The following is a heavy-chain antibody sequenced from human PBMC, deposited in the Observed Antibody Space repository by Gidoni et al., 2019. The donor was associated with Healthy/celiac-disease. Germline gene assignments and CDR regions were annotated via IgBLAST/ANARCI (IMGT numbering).Heavy chain of an antibody. V-gene: IGHV3-30-3*01. CDR2: ISYDGSNK. Sequence: QVQLVESGGGVVQSGRSVRLSCDAPGFPFRSYAMPWVRQAPGKGLEWVAVISYDGSNKYYADSVKGRFTISRDNSKNTLYLQMNSLRAEDTAVYYCARGGPSGIAARPQDYWGQGTLVTVSS. D-gene: IGHD6-6*01. CDR3: ARGGPSGIAARPQDY. J-gene: IGHJ4*02. CDR1: GFPFRSYA.